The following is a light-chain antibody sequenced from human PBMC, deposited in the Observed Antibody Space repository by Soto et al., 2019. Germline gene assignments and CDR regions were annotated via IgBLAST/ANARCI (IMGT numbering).Light chain of an antibody. CDR3: CSFAGSYTFWV. CDR2: DVS. J-gene: IGLJ3*02. Sequence: QSALTQPRSVSGSPGQSVTISCTGTSSDVGDYNYVSWYQQYPGKAPKLVIYDVSKRPSGVPDRFSGSKSGNTASLTISGLPAEDEADYYCCSFAGSYTFWVFGGGTKVTVL. CDR1: SSDVGDYNY. V-gene: IGLV2-11*01.